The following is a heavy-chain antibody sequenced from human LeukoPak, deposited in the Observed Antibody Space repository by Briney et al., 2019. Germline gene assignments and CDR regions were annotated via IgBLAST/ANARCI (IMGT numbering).Heavy chain of an antibody. CDR2: ISSSSSHI. J-gene: IGHJ6*02. V-gene: IGHV3-21*01. CDR1: GFTFSTYT. D-gene: IGHD6-19*01. Sequence: GGSLRLSCAASGFTFSTYTINWVRQAPGKGLEWVSSISSSSSHIYYADSVKGRFTISRDNSKNTLYLQMNSLRAEDTAVYYCARDVGGSGWQILYYYYGMDVWGQGTTVTVSS. CDR3: ARDVGGSGWQILYYYYGMDV.